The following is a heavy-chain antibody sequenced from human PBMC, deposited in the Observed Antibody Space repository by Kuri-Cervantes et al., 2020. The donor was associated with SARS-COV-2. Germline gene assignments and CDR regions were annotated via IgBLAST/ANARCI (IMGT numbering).Heavy chain of an antibody. CDR3: ARGGGTMVRGVIKINWFDP. Sequence: SVKVSCKASGGTFSSYATSWVRQAPGQGLEWMGGIIPIFGTANYAQKFQGRVTITADESTSTAYMELSSLRSEDTAVYYCARGGGTMVRGVIKINWFDPWGQGTLVTVSS. CDR1: GGTFSSYA. D-gene: IGHD3-10*01. CDR2: IIPIFGTA. V-gene: IGHV1-69*13. J-gene: IGHJ5*02.